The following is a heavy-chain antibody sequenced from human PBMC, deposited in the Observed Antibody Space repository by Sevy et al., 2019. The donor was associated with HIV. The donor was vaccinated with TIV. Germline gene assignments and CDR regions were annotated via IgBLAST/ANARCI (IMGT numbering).Heavy chain of an antibody. J-gene: IGHJ4*02. Sequence: GGSLRLSCAASGFTFSSYSMNWVRQAPGKGLEWVSYISSSSSTIYYADSVKGRFTISRDNAKNSLYPQMNSLRDEDTAVYYCARDSTVWFGEFYYFDYWGQGTLVTVSS. CDR1: GFTFSSYS. D-gene: IGHD3-10*01. CDR3: ARDSTVWFGEFYYFDY. V-gene: IGHV3-48*02. CDR2: ISSSSSTI.